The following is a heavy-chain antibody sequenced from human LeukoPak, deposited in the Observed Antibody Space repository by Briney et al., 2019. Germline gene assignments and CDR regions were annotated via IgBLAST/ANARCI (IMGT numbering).Heavy chain of an antibody. Sequence: PSETLSLTCTVSGGSISSYYWSWIRQPPGKGLEWIGYIYYSGSTNYNPSLKSRVTISVDTSKNQFSLKLSSVTAADTAVYYCAATYYDFWSGYYEEGYYYYGMDVWGQGTTVTVSS. D-gene: IGHD3-3*01. CDR3: AATYYDFWSGYYEEGYYYYGMDV. J-gene: IGHJ6*02. CDR1: GGSISSYY. V-gene: IGHV4-59*08. CDR2: IYYSGST.